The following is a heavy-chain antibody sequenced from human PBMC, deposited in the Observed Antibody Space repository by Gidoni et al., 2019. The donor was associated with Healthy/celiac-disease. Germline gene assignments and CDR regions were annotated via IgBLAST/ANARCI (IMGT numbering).Heavy chain of an antibody. CDR1: GFTFDDYA. J-gene: IGHJ6*03. V-gene: IGHV3-9*01. D-gene: IGHD3-3*01. CDR2: ISWNSGSI. CDR3: AKDRSAGQGRYDFWSGYHYYYYYMDV. Sequence: EVQLVESGGGVVQPGRSMRLSCAASGFTFDDYAMHWVRPAPGTGLEWGSGISWNSGSIGYADSVKGRFTISRDNAKNSLYLQMNSLRAEDTALYYCAKDRSAGQGRYDFWSGYHYYYYYMDVWGKGTTVTVSS.